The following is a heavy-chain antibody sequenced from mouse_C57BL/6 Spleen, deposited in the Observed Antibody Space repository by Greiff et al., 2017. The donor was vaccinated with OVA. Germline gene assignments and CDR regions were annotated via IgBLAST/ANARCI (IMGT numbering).Heavy chain of an antibody. V-gene: IGHV5-16*01. CDR2: INYDGSST. CDR1: GFTFSDYY. Sequence: EVKLMESEGGLVQPGSSMKLSCTASGFTFSDYYMAWVRQVPEKGLEWVANINYDGSSTYYLDSLKSRFIISRDNAKNILYLQMSSLKSEDTATYYCARGYFSAMDYWGQGTSVTVSS. J-gene: IGHJ4*01. CDR3: ARGYFSAMDY. D-gene: IGHD2-12*01.